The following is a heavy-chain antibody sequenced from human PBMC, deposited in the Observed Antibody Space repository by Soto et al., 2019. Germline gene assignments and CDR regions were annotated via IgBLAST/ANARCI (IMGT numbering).Heavy chain of an antibody. Sequence: DVQLLESGGGLVQPGGSLRLSCVASGFSFRTYAMSWVRQPPGKGLEWVSVISGSDGSTYYADSVKGRFTISRDNSKNTLYLQMNSLRAEDTAVYYCAKDRERDAWYEDYWGQGTLVTVSS. D-gene: IGHD6-13*01. CDR1: GFSFRTYA. CDR2: ISGSDGST. V-gene: IGHV3-23*01. CDR3: AKDRERDAWYEDY. J-gene: IGHJ4*02.